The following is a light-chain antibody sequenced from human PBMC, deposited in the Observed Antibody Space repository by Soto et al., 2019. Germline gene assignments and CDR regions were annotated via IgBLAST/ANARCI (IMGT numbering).Light chain of an antibody. CDR3: QQYYSYSRT. Sequence: EILMTQSPATLSVSPGERATLSCRASQSVDSNLAWYQQKPGQAPRLLIYDASSRATGIPDRFSGGGSGTDFTLTISSLQPDDLATYYCQQYYSYSRTFGHGTKVDIK. J-gene: IGKJ1*01. CDR1: QSVDSN. CDR2: DAS. V-gene: IGKV3D-15*01.